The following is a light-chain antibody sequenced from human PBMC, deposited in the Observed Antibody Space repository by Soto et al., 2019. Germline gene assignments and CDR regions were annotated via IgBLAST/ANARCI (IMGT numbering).Light chain of an antibody. J-gene: IGKJ1*01. CDR2: GTS. V-gene: IGKV3-20*01. CDR3: QRYDSFRT. CDR1: QTIKTRS. Sequence: EIVLTQSPGTLFLSPGERATLSCRASQTIKTRSLAWYQQKPGQAPRRLIYGTSNRATGIPDRFSGSGSGTDFTLTITRLEPEDFAMYYCQRYDSFRTFGQGTKVEI.